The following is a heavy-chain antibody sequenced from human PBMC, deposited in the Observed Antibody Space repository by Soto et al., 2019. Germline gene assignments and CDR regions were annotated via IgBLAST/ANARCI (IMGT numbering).Heavy chain of an antibody. Sequence: PSETLSLTCTVSGGSISSGSYYWVRIPQPTGKGLEWIGSIYYSGSSSYCPSLKSRVTISADTSKNQSSLKLISVTAADTAVYYCAKYSHGSGCHCGLDVWGQGTMVNVSS. CDR3: AKYSHGSGCHCGLDV. CDR2: IYYSGSS. V-gene: IGHV4-39*01. CDR1: GGSISSGSYY. D-gene: IGHD3-10*01. J-gene: IGHJ6*02.